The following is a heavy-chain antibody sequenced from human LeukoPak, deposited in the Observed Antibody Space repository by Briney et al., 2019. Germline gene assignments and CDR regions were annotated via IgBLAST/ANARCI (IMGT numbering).Heavy chain of an antibody. J-gene: IGHJ4*02. V-gene: IGHV1-69*06. CDR3: ARGVRFVADCPSSTCYTPDF. CDR2: IMPMFATT. Sequence: ASVKVSCKASGGIFSTYAISWVRQAPGQGLEWMGGIMPMFATTNYAQRFQDRVTITADKATTTAYMELSSLTPEDTAIYYCARGVRFVADCPSSTCYTPDFWGQGTLVSVSS. D-gene: IGHD2-2*02. CDR1: GGIFSTYA.